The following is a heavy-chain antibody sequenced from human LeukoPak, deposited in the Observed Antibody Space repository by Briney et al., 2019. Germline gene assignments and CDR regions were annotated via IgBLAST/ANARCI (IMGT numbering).Heavy chain of an antibody. CDR1: GFTFSSYA. Sequence: GGSLRLSCAASGFTFSSYAMSWVRQAPGKGLEWVSAISGSGGSTYYADSVKGRFTISRDNSKNTLYLQMNSLRAEDTAVYYCAKAPGIAVTQNYYYYYYMDVWGKGTTVTVSS. CDR3: AKAPGIAVTQNYYYYYYMDV. V-gene: IGHV3-23*01. D-gene: IGHD6-19*01. J-gene: IGHJ6*03. CDR2: ISGSGGST.